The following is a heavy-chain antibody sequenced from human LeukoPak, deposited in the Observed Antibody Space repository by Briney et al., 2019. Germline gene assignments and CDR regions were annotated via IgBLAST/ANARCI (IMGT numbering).Heavy chain of an antibody. CDR3: ARDLTYNSWYYFDS. V-gene: IGHV3-30*02. CDR2: ISYDGSDK. CDR1: GFTFSNYG. D-gene: IGHD6-13*01. Sequence: GGSLRLSCAASGFTFSNYGMHWVRQAPGKGLEWVTFISYDGSDKYYADSVKGRFTISRDNSKNTLSLHMNSLRAADTAVYYCARDLTYNSWYYFDSWGQGTLVTVSS. J-gene: IGHJ4*02.